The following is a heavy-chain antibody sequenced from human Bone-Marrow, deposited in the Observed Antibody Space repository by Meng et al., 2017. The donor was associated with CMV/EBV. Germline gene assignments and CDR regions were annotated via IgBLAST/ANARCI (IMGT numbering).Heavy chain of an antibody. J-gene: IGHJ6*02. CDR3: ARTIKRYYYGMDV. CDR2: IYYSGST. Sequence: SETLSLTCTVSGGSISSYYWSWIRQPPGKGLEWIGYIYYSGSTNYNPSLKSRVTISVDTSKNQFSLKLSSVTAADTAVYYCARTIKRYYYGMDVWGQGTTVTVSS. CDR1: GGSISSYY. V-gene: IGHV4-59*01.